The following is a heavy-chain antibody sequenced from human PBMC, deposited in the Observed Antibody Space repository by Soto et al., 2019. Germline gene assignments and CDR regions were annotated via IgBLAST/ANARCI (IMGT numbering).Heavy chain of an antibody. J-gene: IGHJ5*02. CDR3: AKDRYYDTPGWFDP. D-gene: IGHD3-22*01. CDR2: ISANGGSI. CDR1: GFILSTYP. V-gene: IGHV3-23*01. Sequence: QLSESGGDLLQPGGSLTLSCAASGFILSTYPMTWVRQAPGRGLEWVSAISANGGSIQHADSVKGRFSVSRDNAKNTVYLQMDNLRTEDSAVYYCAKDRYYDTPGWFDPWGQGSRVIVSS.